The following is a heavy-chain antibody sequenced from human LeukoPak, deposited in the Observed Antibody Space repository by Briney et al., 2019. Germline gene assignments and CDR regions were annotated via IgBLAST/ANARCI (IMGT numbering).Heavy chain of an antibody. Sequence: GRSLRLSCAASGFIFRNYGMHWVRQAPGKGLEWVAVISYDGSNKYYADSVKGRFTISRDNSKNTLYLQMNSLRAEDTAVYYCARDSWVIKYYFDYWGRGTLVTVSS. V-gene: IGHV3-30*03. D-gene: IGHD3-16*02. CDR3: ARDSWVIKYYFDY. CDR1: GFIFRNYG. CDR2: ISYDGSNK. J-gene: IGHJ4*02.